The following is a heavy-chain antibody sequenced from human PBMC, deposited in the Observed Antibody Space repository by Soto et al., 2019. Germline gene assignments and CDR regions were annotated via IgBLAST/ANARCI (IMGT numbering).Heavy chain of an antibody. CDR3: TTGYDFWSCYYMEANIDY. CDR1: GFTFSNAW. J-gene: IGHJ4*02. CDR2: IKSKTDGGTT. Sequence: EVQLVDSGGGLVKPGGSLRLSCAASGFTFSNAWMSWVRQAPGKGLEWVGRIKSKTDGGTTDYAAPVKGRFTISRDDSKNTLYLQMNSLKTEDTAVYCCTTGYDFWSCYYMEANIDYSGQGTLVTVSS. V-gene: IGHV3-15*01. D-gene: IGHD3-3*01.